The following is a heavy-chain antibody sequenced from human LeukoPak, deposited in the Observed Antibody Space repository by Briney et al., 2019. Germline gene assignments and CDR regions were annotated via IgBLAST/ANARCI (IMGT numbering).Heavy chain of an antibody. V-gene: IGHV3-43*02. CDR1: GFTFDDYA. CDR2: ISGDGGST. CDR3: AKVGCSGGSCYPYDAFDI. J-gene: IGHJ3*02. Sequence: GGSLRLSCAASGFTFDDYAMHWVRQAPGKGLEWVPLISGDGGSTYYADSVKGRFTISRDNSKNSLYLQMNSLRTEDTALYYCAKVGCSGGSCYPYDAFDIWGQGTMVTVSS. D-gene: IGHD2-15*01.